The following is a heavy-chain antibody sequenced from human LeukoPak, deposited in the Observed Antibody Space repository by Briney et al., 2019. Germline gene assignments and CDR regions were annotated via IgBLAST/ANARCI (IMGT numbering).Heavy chain of an antibody. J-gene: IGHJ5*02. CDR1: GFTFSRYA. D-gene: IGHD3-10*01. V-gene: IGHV3-23*01. CDR3: ARDARRFGEPRLFDP. CDR2: ISGSGGIT. Sequence: GGSLRLSCAASGFTFSRYAMSWVRQAPGKGLEWVSSISGSGGITYHADSLKGRFTISRDNSKNTLFLQMNSLRAEDTAVYYCARDARRFGEPRLFDPWGQGTLVTVSS.